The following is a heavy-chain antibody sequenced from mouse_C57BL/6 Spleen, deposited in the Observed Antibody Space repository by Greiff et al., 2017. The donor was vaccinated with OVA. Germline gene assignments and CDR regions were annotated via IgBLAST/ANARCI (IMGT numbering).Heavy chain of an antibody. D-gene: IGHD2-5*01. Sequence: VKLMESGTELVKPGASVKLSCKASGYTFTSYWMHWVKQRPGQGLEWIGNINPSNGGTNYNEKFKSKATLTVDKSSSTAYMQLSSLTSEDSAVYYCAREDYSNFDYWGQGTTLTVSS. CDR3: AREDYSNFDY. CDR2: INPSNGGT. V-gene: IGHV1-53*01. J-gene: IGHJ2*01. CDR1: GYTFTSYW.